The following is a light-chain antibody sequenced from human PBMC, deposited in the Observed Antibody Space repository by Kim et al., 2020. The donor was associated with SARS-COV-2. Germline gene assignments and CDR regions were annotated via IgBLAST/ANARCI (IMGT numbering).Light chain of an antibody. CDR1: SSDVGRYNI. CDR2: GVS. V-gene: IGLV2-23*02. Sequence: PGQSITISCTGTSSDVGRYNIVSWFQQHPGKAPKLMIYGVSKRPSGVSNRFSGSKSGNTASLTISGLQPEDEADYYCCSYATTSDVFGGGTQLTVL. CDR3: CSYATTSDV. J-gene: IGLJ3*02.